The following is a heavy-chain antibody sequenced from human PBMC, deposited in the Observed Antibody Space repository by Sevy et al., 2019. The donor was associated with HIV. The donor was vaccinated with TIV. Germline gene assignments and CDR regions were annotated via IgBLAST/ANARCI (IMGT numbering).Heavy chain of an antibody. Sequence: SETLSLTCTVSGGSITSLYWNWIRQPPGKGLEWIANIYYNGHINYNPSLTRRVTFSLDTSKNQFALRLSSVTAADTAMYYCAGENAWGRGYAWGQGTLVTVSS. D-gene: IGHD6-25*01. V-gene: IGHV4-59*08. CDR2: IYYNGHI. CDR3: AGENAWGRGYA. CDR1: GGSITSLY. J-gene: IGHJ5*02.